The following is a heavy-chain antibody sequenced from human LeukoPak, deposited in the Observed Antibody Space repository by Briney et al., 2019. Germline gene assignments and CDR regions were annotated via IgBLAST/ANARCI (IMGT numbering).Heavy chain of an antibody. V-gene: IGHV4-34*01. D-gene: IGHD5-24*01. Sequence: SETLSLTCAVYGGSFSGYYWSWIRQPPGKGLEWIGEINHSGSTNYNPSLKSRVTISVDTSKNQFSLKLSSVTAADTAVYYCARDGGEMDDAFDIWGQGTMVTVSS. CDR1: GGSFSGYY. CDR3: ARDGGEMDDAFDI. J-gene: IGHJ3*02. CDR2: INHSGST.